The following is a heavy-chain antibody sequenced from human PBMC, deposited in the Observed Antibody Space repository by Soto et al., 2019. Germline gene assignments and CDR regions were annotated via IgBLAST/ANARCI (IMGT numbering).Heavy chain of an antibody. Sequence: QVQLVQSGAEVKKPGSSVKVSCKASGGTFSSYAISWVRQAPGQGLEWMGGIIPIFGTANYAHKFQGRVTIPADESTSTAYMELSILSSEDTAVYYCAMITMLGYFDLWCRGTLVTVSS. CDR2: IIPIFGTA. CDR1: GGTFSSYA. J-gene: IGHJ2*01. D-gene: IGHD3-10*02. V-gene: IGHV1-69*01. CDR3: AMITMLGYFDL.